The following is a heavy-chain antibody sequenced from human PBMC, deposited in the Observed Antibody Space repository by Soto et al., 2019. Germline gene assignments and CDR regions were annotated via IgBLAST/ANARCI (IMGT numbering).Heavy chain of an antibody. CDR2: IYPGDSDT. V-gene: IGHV5-51*01. J-gene: IGHJ6*02. CDR3: ARTSAAGKYYYGMDV. D-gene: IGHD6-13*01. CDR1: GYSFTSYW. Sequence: GESLKISCKGSGYSFTSYWIGWVRQMPGKKLERMGIIYPGDSDTRYSPAFQGQVTISADKSISTDYLQWSSLKASDTAMYYCARTSAAGKYYYGMDVWGQGTTVTVSS.